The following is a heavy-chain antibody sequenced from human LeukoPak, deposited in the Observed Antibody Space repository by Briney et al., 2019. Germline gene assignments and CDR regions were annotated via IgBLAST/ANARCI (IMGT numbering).Heavy chain of an antibody. V-gene: IGHV3-23*01. D-gene: IGHD3-10*01. CDR1: GFTFSSYS. J-gene: IGHJ4*02. Sequence: GGSLRLSCAASGFTFSSYSMSWVRRAPGKGLEWVSTISGSGDRTYYADSVKGRFTISRDNAKNTLFLHMNSLRAEDTAVYSCAKGYYDSGSYGWFDYWGQGTLVTVSS. CDR2: ISGSGDRT. CDR3: AKGYYDSGSYGWFDY.